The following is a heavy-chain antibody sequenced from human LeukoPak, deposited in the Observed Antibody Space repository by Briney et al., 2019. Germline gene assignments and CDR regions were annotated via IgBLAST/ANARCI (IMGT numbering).Heavy chain of an antibody. CDR1: GGSISSGGYY. D-gene: IGHD6-19*01. CDR3: ARLGSSGWPIDY. CDR2: IYHSGST. V-gene: IGHV4-39*07. Sequence: SETLSLTCTVSGGSISSGGYYWSWLRQHPGKGLEWIGEIYHSGSTNYNPSLKSRVTISVDKSKNQFSLKLSSVTAADTAVYYCARLGSSGWPIDYWGQGTLVTVSS. J-gene: IGHJ4*02.